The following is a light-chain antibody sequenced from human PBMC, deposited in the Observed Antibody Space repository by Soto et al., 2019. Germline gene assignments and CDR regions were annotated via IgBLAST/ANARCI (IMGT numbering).Light chain of an antibody. CDR3: SSYTSTNHVV. CDR1: SSDVGDYKY. J-gene: IGLJ2*01. V-gene: IGLV2-8*01. CDR2: EVN. Sequence: QSALTQPPSASGSPGQSVTISCTGTSSDVGDYKYVSWYQQHPGKAPKLMIYEVNKRPSGVPDRFSGSKSGNTASLTVSGLQAEDEADYYCSSYTSTNHVVFGGGTKLTVL.